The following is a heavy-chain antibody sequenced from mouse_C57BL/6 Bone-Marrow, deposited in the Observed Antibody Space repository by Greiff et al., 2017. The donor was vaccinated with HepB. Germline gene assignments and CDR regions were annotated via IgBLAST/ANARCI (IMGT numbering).Heavy chain of an antibody. CDR3: ARSYYGSAPFDY. CDR2: INPNNGGT. V-gene: IGHV1-18*01. D-gene: IGHD1-1*01. J-gene: IGHJ2*01. CDR1: GYTFTDYN. Sequence: VQLQQSGPELVKPGASVKIPCKASGYTFTDYNMDWVKQSHGKSLEWIGDINPNNGGTIYNQKFKGKATLTVDKSSSTAYMELRGLTSEDTAVYYCARSYYGSAPFDYWGQGTTLTVSS.